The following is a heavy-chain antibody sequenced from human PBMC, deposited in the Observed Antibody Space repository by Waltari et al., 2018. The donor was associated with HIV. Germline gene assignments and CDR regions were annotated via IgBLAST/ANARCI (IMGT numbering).Heavy chain of an antibody. J-gene: IGHJ3*02. CDR1: GYPFTQYG. D-gene: IGHD2-15*01. Sequence: QVQLVQSGTEVKKPGASVKVSCKASGYPFTQYGISWVRQAPGQGLEWMGWTSPYNLNTNYAQKFQGRITLTRDTSTSTVYMELMSLTSDDTAVYYCAREGFCRGGSCYSGAVDIWGQGTLVTVSS. CDR3: AREGFCRGGSCYSGAVDI. CDR2: TSPYNLNT. V-gene: IGHV1-18*04.